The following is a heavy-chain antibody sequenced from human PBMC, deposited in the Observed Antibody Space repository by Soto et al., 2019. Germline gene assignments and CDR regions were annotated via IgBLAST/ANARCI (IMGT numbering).Heavy chain of an antibody. Sequence: GGSLRLSCVVSVFPFGANAMSWVRQAPGKGLEWVSGLSNTGRRTSYADSVKGRFNISRDNSENTVYLQMNSLRVEDTAVYYCATEMGATQGPFDNWGQGTLVTVSS. D-gene: IGHD1-26*01. V-gene: IGHV3-23*01. CDR2: LSNTGRRT. CDR3: ATEMGATQGPFDN. J-gene: IGHJ4*02. CDR1: VFPFGANA.